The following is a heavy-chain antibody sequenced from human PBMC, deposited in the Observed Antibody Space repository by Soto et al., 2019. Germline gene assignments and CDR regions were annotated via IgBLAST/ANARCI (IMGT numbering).Heavy chain of an antibody. CDR1: GFTFSSNG. CDR3: ARALGGDYLDY. CDR2: IWYDGSKK. Sequence: GGSLRLSCAASGFTFSSNGMHWVRQAPGKGLEWVAVIWYDGSKKYYADSVKGRFTISRDNSKNTLYLQMNSLRAEDTAVYYCARALGGDYLDYWGQGTLVTVSS. V-gene: IGHV3-33*01. J-gene: IGHJ4*02. D-gene: IGHD3-3*01.